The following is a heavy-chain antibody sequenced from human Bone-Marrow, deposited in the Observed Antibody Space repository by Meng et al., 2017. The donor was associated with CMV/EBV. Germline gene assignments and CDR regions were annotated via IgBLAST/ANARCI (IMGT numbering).Heavy chain of an antibody. J-gene: IGHJ5*02. D-gene: IGHD2-2*01. CDR2: INPSGGST. V-gene: IGHV1-46*01. Sequence: ASVKVSCKASGYTFTSYYMHWVRQAPGQGLEWMGIINPSGGSTSYAQKFQGRVTMTTDESTSTAYMELSSLRSEDTAVYYCARDRYCSSTSCLGPGFDPWGQGTLVTVSS. CDR3: ARDRYCSSTSCLGPGFDP. CDR1: GYTFTSYY.